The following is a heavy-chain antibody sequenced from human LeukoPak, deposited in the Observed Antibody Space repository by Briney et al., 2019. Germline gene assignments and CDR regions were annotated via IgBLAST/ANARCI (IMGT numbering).Heavy chain of an antibody. CDR2: TYYRSKWYN. Sequence: SQTLSLTCAISGDSVSSNSAAWNWIRQSPSRGLEWLGRTYYRSKWYNDYAVSVKSRITINPDTSKNQFSLKLSSVTAADTAVYYCASGSDDYVWGSYRPPPYYYYYYMDVWGKGTTVTISS. CDR3: ASGSDDYVWGSYRPPPYYYYYYMDV. D-gene: IGHD3-16*02. J-gene: IGHJ6*03. CDR1: GDSVSSNSAA. V-gene: IGHV6-1*01.